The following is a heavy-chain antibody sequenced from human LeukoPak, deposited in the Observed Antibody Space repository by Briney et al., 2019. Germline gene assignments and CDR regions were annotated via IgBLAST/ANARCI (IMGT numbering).Heavy chain of an antibody. V-gene: IGHV4-31*03. D-gene: IGHD3-16*02. Sequence: PSQTLSLTCTVSGGSISSGGYYWSWIRQHPGKGLEWIGEINHSGSTNYNPSLKSRVTISVDTSKNQFSLKLSSVTAADTAVYYCARERGDYVWGGYLNNKHDAFDIWGQGTMVTVSS. CDR2: INHSGST. J-gene: IGHJ3*02. CDR1: GGSISSGGYY. CDR3: ARERGDYVWGGYLNNKHDAFDI.